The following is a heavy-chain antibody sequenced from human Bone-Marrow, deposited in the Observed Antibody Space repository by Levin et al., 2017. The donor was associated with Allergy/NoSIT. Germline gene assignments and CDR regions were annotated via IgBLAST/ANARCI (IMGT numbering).Heavy chain of an antibody. D-gene: IGHD2-21*01. CDR1: GFTFSDYP. CDR3: ARRRANVAVITLMDTFDI. V-gene: IGHV3-30-3*01. CDR2: VSYDGSKT. Sequence: HPGGSLRLSCTASGFTFSDYPMHWVRQAPGMGLEWVAVVSYDGSKTYHADSVKGRFTISRDNSKNMLYLQMNSLRDEDTAVYYCARRRANVAVITLMDTFDIWGQGTVVTVSS. J-gene: IGHJ3*02.